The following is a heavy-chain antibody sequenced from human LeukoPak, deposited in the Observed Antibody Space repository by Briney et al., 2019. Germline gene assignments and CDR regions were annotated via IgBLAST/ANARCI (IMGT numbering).Heavy chain of an antibody. D-gene: IGHD2/OR15-2a*01. V-gene: IGHV3-21*05. CDR3: ETKNPGDN. J-gene: IGHJ4*02. Sequence: GESLKISCVVSAFYFIGHNMIGGRQAPGKGLEWISFINSNGLDTYYAASVKGRFTVSRDNAKNSVYMQMNSQIVGDTAIYFCETKNPGDNWGQGTLVTVSS. CDR1: AFYFIGHN. CDR2: INSNGLDT.